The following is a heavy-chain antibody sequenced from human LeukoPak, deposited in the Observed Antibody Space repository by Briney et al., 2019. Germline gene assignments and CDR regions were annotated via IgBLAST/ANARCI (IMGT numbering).Heavy chain of an antibody. Sequence: GGSLRLSCAASGFTFDDYGMSWVRQAPGKGLEWVSGINWNGGSTGYADSVKGRFTISRDNAKNSLYLQMNSLRADDTALYYCARSDFWSGYYNGNFDYWGQGTLVTVSS. CDR1: GFTFDDYG. CDR3: ARSDFWSGYYNGNFDY. J-gene: IGHJ4*02. CDR2: INWNGGST. V-gene: IGHV3-20*04. D-gene: IGHD3-3*01.